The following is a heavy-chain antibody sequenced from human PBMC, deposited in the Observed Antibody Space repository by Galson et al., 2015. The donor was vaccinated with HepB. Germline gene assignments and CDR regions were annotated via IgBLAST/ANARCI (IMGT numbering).Heavy chain of an antibody. CDR2: ISPYSRDT. CDR1: GYTFSTYS. D-gene: IGHD2-15*01. CDR3: ARGALVGVVGGSQNNWFAP. V-gene: IGHV1-18*01. Sequence: SVKVSCKASGYTFSTYSITWVRQAPGQGLEWMGWISPYSRDTKYARKFQGRVTMTTDTFTSTANMELRSLRSDDTAFYYCARGALVGVVGGSQNNWFAPWGQGTLVTVSS. J-gene: IGHJ5*02.